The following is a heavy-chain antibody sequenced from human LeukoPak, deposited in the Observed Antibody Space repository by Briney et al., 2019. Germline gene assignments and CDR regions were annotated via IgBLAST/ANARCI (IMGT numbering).Heavy chain of an antibody. CDR2: ISSSGSTI. CDR1: GFTFSDYY. Sequence: GGSLRLSCAASGFTFSDYYMSWIRQAPGKGLEWVSYISSSGSTIYYADSVKGRFTISRANTKNSLYLQMNSLRAEDTAVYYCARRGCSGGSCYFDYWGQGTLVTVSS. V-gene: IGHV3-11*01. J-gene: IGHJ4*02. CDR3: ARRGCSGGSCYFDY. D-gene: IGHD2-15*01.